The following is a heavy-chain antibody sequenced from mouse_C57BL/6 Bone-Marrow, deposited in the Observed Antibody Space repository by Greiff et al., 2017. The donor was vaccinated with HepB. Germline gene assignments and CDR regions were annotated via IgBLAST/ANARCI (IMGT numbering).Heavy chain of an antibody. D-gene: IGHD2-10*02. CDR3: ARGGPLAMGY. CDR1: GFNIKDYY. J-gene: IGHJ4*01. CDR2: IDPEDGAT. V-gene: IGHV14-2*01. Sequence: EVKLVESGAELVKPGASVKLSCTASGFNIKDYYMHWVQQRLEQGLEWIGRIDPEDGATNYAPTFQGKATITADTSSNTAYLQLSSLTSEDTAVYYCARGGPLAMGYWCQGTSVTVSA.